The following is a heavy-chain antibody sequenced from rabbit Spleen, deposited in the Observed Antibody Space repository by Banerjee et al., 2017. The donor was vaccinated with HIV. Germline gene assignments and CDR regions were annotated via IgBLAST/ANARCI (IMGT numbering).Heavy chain of an antibody. Sequence: QQQLEESGGGLVKPGGTLTLTCTASGFSFSTDYYVCWVRQAPGKGLESIACIYGEVIGSTYYATWAKGRFTISRTSSTTVTLQVTSLTVADTATYFCARDTGSSFSSYGMDLWGPGTLVTVS. D-gene: IGHD8-1*01. J-gene: IGHJ6*01. CDR1: GFSFSTDYY. CDR2: IYGEVIGST. CDR3: ARDTGSSFSSYGMDL. V-gene: IGHV1S45*01.